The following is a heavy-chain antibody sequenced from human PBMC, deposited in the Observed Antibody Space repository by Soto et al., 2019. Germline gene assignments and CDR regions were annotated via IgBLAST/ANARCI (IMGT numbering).Heavy chain of an antibody. J-gene: IGHJ5*02. CDR1: GYTFTNYD. CDR2: MIPNSGNT. Sequence: QVQLVQSGAEVKKPGASVKVSCKASGYTFTNYDINWVRQATGQGLEWMGWMIPNSGNTVYAQKFQGRVTMTRNTSISTAYMELSSLTSEDTAVYYCVRGRSGWYDPWGQGTLVNVSS. V-gene: IGHV1-8*01. D-gene: IGHD6-19*01. CDR3: VRGRSGWYDP.